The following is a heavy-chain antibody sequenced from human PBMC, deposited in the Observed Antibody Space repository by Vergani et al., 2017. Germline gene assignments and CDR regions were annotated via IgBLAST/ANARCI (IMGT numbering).Heavy chain of an antibody. J-gene: IGHJ3*02. CDR1: GFSLTTSG. Sequence: EVQVVESGGGLVQPGGSLRLSCAASGFSLTTSGMNWVRQAPGKGLEWVGRIRNKANDYTTQYAASVKGRFTISRDDSKSYLYLQMNSLQTEDTALYDCVRVKGSNWNDHLYDIWGQGTLVTVSS. CDR3: VRVKGSNWNDHLYDI. V-gene: IGHV3-72*01. D-gene: IGHD1-1*01. CDR2: IRNKANDYTT.